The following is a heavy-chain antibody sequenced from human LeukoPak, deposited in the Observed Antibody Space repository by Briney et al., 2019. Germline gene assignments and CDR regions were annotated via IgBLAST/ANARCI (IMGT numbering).Heavy chain of an antibody. CDR2: IYYSGST. V-gene: IGHV4-59*01. Sequence: SETLSLTCTVSGGSISSYYWSWIRQPPRKGLEWIGYIYYSGSTNYNPSLTSRGTISVDTSKNQFSLKLSSVTAADTAVYYCARAPGWFGELLLDYWGQGTLVTVSS. CDR3: ARAPGWFGELLLDY. CDR1: GGSISSYY. J-gene: IGHJ4*02. D-gene: IGHD3-10*01.